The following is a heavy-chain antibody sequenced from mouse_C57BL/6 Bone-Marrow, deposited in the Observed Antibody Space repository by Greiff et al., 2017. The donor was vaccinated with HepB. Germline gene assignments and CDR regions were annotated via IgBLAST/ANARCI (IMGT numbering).Heavy chain of an antibody. D-gene: IGHD1-1*01. J-gene: IGHJ1*03. CDR2: IYPGDGDT. CDR1: GYAFSSSW. CDR3: ARSYYYGSSYCWYFDV. Sequence: QVQLQQSGPELVKPGASVKISCKASGYAFSSSWMNWVKQRPGKGLEWIGRIYPGDGDTNYNGKFKGKATLTADKSSSTAYMQLSSLTSEDSAVYFCARSYYYGSSYCWYFDVWGTGTTVTVSS. V-gene: IGHV1-82*01.